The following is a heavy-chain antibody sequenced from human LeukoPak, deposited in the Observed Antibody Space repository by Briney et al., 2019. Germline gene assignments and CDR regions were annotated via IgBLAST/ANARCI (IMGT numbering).Heavy chain of an antibody. V-gene: IGHV3-9*01. Sequence: GRSLRLSCAASGFTFDDYSMHWVRQAPRKGLEWVSGISWNSGGAGYADSVKGRFTISRDSAKNSLYLQMNSLRTEDTDLYYCAKDRTYSAYAALDYWGQGTLVTVSS. CDR3: AKDRTYSAYAALDY. D-gene: IGHD5-12*01. CDR2: ISWNSGGA. J-gene: IGHJ4*02. CDR1: GFTFDDYS.